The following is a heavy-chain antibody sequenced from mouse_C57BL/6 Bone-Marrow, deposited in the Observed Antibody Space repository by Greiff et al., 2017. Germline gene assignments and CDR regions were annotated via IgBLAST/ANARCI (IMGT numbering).Heavy chain of an antibody. V-gene: IGHV1-69*01. Sequence: QVQLQQPGAELVMPGASVKLSCKASGYTFTSYWMHWVKQRPGQGLEWIGEIDPSDSYTNYNQKFKGKSTLTVDKSSITAYMQLSSLTSEDSAVYDYARGRITGGYYLDYWGQGTTLTVSS. J-gene: IGHJ2*01. CDR1: GYTFTSYW. CDR2: IDPSDSYT. CDR3: ARGRITGGYYLDY. D-gene: IGHD4-1*01.